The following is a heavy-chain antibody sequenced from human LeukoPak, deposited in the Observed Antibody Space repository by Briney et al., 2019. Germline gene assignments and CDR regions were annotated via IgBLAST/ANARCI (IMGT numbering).Heavy chain of an antibody. CDR1: GFPLSGYS. J-gene: IGHJ4*02. V-gene: IGHV3-21*01. CDR3: ARDSEGMDY. Sequence: GGSLRLSCAASGFPLSGYSMNWVRQAPGKGLEWVSSISSTTNYIYYPDSVKGRFTISRDNAKNSLYLQMNSLRAEDTAVYYCARDSEGMDYWGQGTLVTVSS. CDR2: ISSTTNYI.